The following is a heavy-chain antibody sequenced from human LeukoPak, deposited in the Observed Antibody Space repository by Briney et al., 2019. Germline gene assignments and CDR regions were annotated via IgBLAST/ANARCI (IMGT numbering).Heavy chain of an antibody. D-gene: IGHD6-19*01. CDR3: ARSGRGAVALAGL. V-gene: IGHV1-69*05. J-gene: IGHJ4*02. CDR1: GGTFSSYA. Sequence: SVKVSCKASGGTFSSYAISWVRQAPGQGLEWMGGIIPIFGTANYAQKFQGRVTITTDESTSTAYMELRSLRSDDTAVYYCARSGRGAVALAGLWGQGTLVTVSS. CDR2: IIPIFGTA.